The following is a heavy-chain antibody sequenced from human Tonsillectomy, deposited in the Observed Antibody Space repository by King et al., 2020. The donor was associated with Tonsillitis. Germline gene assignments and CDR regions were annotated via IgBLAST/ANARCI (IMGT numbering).Heavy chain of an antibody. CDR1: GYTFTTYG. Sequence: QLVQSGAEVKKPGVSVKVSCQASGYTFTTYGISWVRQAPGQGLEWMGWIRTYNGNANYAQKFQGRVTMTTDTSTNTAYMEVRSLRSDDTAVYYCAREMPGYCSGGSCYPSSDYWGQGTLVTVSS. V-gene: IGHV1-18*04. J-gene: IGHJ4*02. CDR3: AREMPGYCSGGSCYPSSDY. D-gene: IGHD2-15*01. CDR2: IRTYNGNA.